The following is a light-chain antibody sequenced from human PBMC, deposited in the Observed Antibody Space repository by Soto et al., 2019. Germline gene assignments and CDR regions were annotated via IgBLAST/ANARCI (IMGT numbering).Light chain of an antibody. CDR2: WAS. J-gene: IGKJ1*01. CDR3: QQYYSTPPT. CDR1: QSVLYSSNNKNY. V-gene: IGKV4-1*01. Sequence: DIVMTQSPDSLAVSLGERATINCKSSQSVLYSSNNKNYLAWYQQTLGQPPKLLIYWASARESGVPDRFSGSGSGTDFTLTISSLQAEDVAVYYCQQYYSTPPTFGQGTKVEIK.